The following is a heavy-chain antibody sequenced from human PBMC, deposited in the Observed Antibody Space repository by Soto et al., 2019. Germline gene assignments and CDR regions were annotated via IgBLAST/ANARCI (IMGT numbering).Heavy chain of an antibody. V-gene: IGHV1-18*01. CDR3: ARGLWVEMATTKMGWFDP. D-gene: IGHD1-1*01. Sequence: GASVKVSCKASGYTFTSYGISWVRQAPGQGLEWMGWISAYNGNTNYAQKLQGRVTMTTDTSTSTAYMELRSLRSDDTAVYYCARGLWVEMATTKMGWFDPWGQGTLVTVSS. J-gene: IGHJ5*02. CDR1: GYTFTSYG. CDR2: ISAYNGNT.